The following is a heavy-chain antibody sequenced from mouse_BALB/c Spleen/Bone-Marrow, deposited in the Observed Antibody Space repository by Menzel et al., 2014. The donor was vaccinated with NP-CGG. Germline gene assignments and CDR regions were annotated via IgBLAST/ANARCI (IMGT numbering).Heavy chain of an antibody. D-gene: IGHD4-1*01. V-gene: IGHV1S130*01. Sequence: VQLQQSGSVLVRPGASVKLSCKASGYTFTSSWMRWAKQRPGQGLEWIGEIHPNSGNTNYNEKFKGKATLTVDTSSSTAYVDLSSLTSEDSAVYYCARELGRGYYFDYWGQGTILTVSS. J-gene: IGHJ2*01. CDR3: ARELGRGYYFDY. CDR2: IHPNSGNT. CDR1: GYTFTSSW.